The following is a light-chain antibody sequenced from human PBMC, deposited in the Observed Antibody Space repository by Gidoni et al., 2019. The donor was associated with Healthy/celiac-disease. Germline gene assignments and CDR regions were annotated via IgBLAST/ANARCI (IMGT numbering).Light chain of an antibody. V-gene: IGKV3-20*01. CDR3: QQYGSSPLT. CDR2: GAS. J-gene: IGKJ4*01. Sequence: DIVLTPSPGPLSLSPGERATLSCRARQSVSSSYLAWYQQKPGQAPRLLIYGASSRATGIPDRFSGSGSGTDFTLTISRLEPEDVAVYYCQQYGSSPLTFGGGTKVEIK. CDR1: QSVSSSY.